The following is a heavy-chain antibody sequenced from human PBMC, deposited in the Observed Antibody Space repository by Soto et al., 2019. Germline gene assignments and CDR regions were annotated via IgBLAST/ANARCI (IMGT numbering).Heavy chain of an antibody. CDR1: GFTFSSYA. V-gene: IGHV3-30-3*01. D-gene: IGHD6-13*01. Sequence: QVQLVESGGGVVQPRRSLRLSCAASGFTFSSYAMHWVRQAPGKGLEWVAVISYDGSNKYYADSVKGRFTISRDNSKNTLYLQMNSLRAEDTAVYYCAREGWDIAAAGTSLFFDYWGQGTLVTVSS. CDR3: AREGWDIAAAGTSLFFDY. J-gene: IGHJ4*02. CDR2: ISYDGSNK.